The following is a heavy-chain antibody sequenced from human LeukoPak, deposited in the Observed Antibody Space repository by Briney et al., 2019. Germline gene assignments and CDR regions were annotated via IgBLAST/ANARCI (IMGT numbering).Heavy chain of an antibody. V-gene: IGHV1-2*02. Sequence: ASVKVSCKASGYTFTSFYMHWVRQAPGQGFEWMGWINPNSGGTNYAQKFQGRVTMTRDTSISTAYMELSRLRSDDTAVYYCASGPYSSGWYAGDYWGQGTLVTVSS. CDR1: GYTFTSFY. CDR2: INPNSGGT. J-gene: IGHJ4*02. CDR3: ASGPYSSGWYAGDY. D-gene: IGHD6-19*01.